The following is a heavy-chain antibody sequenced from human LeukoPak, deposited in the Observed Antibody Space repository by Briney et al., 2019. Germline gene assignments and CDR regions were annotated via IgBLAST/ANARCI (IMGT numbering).Heavy chain of an antibody. D-gene: IGHD3-10*01. CDR1: GGTFSSYA. CDR2: IIPILGIA. Sequence: SVKVSCKASGGTFSSYAISWVRQAPGQGLEWMGRIIPILGIANYAQKFQGRVTITADKSTSTAYMELSSLRSEDTAVYYCARPSLYYYGSGSYPLGYWGQGTLVTVSS. J-gene: IGHJ4*02. V-gene: IGHV1-69*04. CDR3: ARPSLYYYGSGSYPLGY.